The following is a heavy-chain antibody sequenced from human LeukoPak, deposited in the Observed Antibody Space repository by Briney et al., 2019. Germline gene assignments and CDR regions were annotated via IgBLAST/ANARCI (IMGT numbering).Heavy chain of an antibody. CDR3: ARRYGSGSYYNVYWFDP. Sequence: SETLSLTCAVYGGSFSGYYWSRIRQPPGKGLEWIGEINHSGSTNYNPSLKSRVTMSVDTSKNQFSLKLSSVTAADTAVYYCARRYGSGSYYNVYWFDPWGQGTLVTVPS. J-gene: IGHJ5*02. V-gene: IGHV4-34*01. D-gene: IGHD3-10*01. CDR2: INHSGST. CDR1: GGSFSGYY.